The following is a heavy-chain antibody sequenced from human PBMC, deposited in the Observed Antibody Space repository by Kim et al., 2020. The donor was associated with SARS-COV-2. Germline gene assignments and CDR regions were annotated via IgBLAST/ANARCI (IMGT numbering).Heavy chain of an antibody. Sequence: GGSLRLSCATSGFTISSYAMNWVRQAPGKGLEWVSLINSDSSRTFYVDSVKGRFTISRDNSRNMVYLQMNSLRADDTAVYYCARGKGRGSFLIDYWGQGPLVTVSA. CDR3: ARGKGRGSFLIDY. CDR1: GFTISSYA. J-gene: IGHJ4*02. CDR2: INSDSSRT. D-gene: IGHD3-10*01. V-gene: IGHV3-23*03.